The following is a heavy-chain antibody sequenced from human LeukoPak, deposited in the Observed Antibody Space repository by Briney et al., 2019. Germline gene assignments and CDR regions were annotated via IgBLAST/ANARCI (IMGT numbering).Heavy chain of an antibody. CDR2: ISAYNGNT. D-gene: IGHD3-22*01. CDR1: GYTFTSYG. Sequence: GASVKVSCKASGYTFTSYGISWVRQAPGQGLEWMGWISAYNGNTNYAQKLQGRVTMTTDTSTSTAYMELRSLRSDDTAVYYCARVAGYYYDSSGPSLINYWGQGTLVTVSS. V-gene: IGHV1-18*01. J-gene: IGHJ4*02. CDR3: ARVAGYYYDSSGPSLINY.